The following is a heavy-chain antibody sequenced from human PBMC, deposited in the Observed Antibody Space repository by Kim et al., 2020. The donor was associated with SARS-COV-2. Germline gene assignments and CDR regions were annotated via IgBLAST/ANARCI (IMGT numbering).Heavy chain of an antibody. V-gene: IGHV3-23*01. J-gene: IGHJ5*02. CDR2: ISGNGSAT. CDR1: GFTFSNSG. Sequence: GGSLRLSCAASGFTFSNSGMNWVRQAPGKGLEWVAYISGNGSATYYLASVKGRFSISRDNSKNTLYLQMNSLRAEDTAVYYCAKRLHLTTFDPWGQGT. D-gene: IGHD4-17*01. CDR3: AKRLHLTTFDP.